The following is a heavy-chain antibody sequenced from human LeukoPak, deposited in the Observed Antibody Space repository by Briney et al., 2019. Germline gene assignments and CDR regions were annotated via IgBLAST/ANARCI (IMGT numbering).Heavy chain of an antibody. CDR3: ARFPTIPIHAFDI. D-gene: IGHD5-12*01. CDR2: IYYSGST. Sequence: AETLSLTCTVSGGSISSYYWSWIRQPPGKGLEWIGYIYYSGSTNYNPSLKSRVTISVDTSKNQFSLKLSSVTAADTAVYYCARFPTIPIHAFDIWGQGTMVTVSS. CDR1: GGSISSYY. V-gene: IGHV4-59*01. J-gene: IGHJ3*02.